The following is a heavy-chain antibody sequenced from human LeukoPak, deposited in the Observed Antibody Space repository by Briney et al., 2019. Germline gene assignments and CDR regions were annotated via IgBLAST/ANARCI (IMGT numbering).Heavy chain of an antibody. CDR2: IIPIFGTA. J-gene: IGHJ5*02. CDR3: AREVPAAISPLNWFDP. CDR1: GGTFSSYA. D-gene: IGHD2-2*02. V-gene: IGHV1-69*05. Sequence: SVTVSCKASGGTFSSYAISWVRQAPGQGLEWMGGIIPIFGTANYAQKFQGRVTITTDESTSTAYMELSSLRSEDTAVYYCAREVPAAISPLNWFDPWGQGTLITVSS.